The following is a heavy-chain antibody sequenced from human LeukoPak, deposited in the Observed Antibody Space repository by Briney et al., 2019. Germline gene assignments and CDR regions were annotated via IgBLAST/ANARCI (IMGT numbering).Heavy chain of an antibody. CDR3: AKDSWAAQLPFSFFS. CDR1: GFIFSNHA. V-gene: IGHV3-23*01. Sequence: GGSLRLSFSASGFIFSNHAMNWVRQTPGKGLEWVSGISGSGGRTFYADSVKGRFTISRDNSKNTLYLQMNSLRSEDTALYYCAKDSWAAQLPFSFFSWGQITLVTVSS. J-gene: IGHJ1*01. D-gene: IGHD1-1*01. CDR2: ISGSGGRT.